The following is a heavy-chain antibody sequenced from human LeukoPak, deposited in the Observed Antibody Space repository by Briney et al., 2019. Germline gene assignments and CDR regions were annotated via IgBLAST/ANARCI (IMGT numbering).Heavy chain of an antibody. V-gene: IGHV3-7*04. D-gene: IGHD5-24*01. J-gene: IGHJ4*02. CDR2: IKQDGSKK. CDR3: TRVGYIDEGIDY. CDR1: GFTVSSNY. Sequence: GGSLRLSCAASGFTVSSNYMSWVRQAPGKGLEWVANIKQDGSKKSYVDSVKGRFTISRDNAKNSLYLQMNSLRAEDTAIYYCTRVGYIDEGIDYWGQGTLVTVSS.